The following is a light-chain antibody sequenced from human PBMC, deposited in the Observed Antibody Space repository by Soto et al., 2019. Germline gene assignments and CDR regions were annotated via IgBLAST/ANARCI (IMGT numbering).Light chain of an antibody. Sequence: DIQLTQSPSFLSPSIGEIVTITCWASQVISTSLAWYQVKPGKAPKLLIYAASTLESGVPSRFSATVSGTEFSLTITSLQPEDFATYYCQQLFDSPITFGQGTRLEIK. CDR3: QQLFDSPIT. J-gene: IGKJ5*01. V-gene: IGKV1-9*01. CDR2: AAS. CDR1: QVISTS.